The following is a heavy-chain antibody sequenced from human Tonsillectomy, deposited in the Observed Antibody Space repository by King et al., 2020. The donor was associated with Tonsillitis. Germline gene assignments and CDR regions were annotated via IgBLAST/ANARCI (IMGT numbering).Heavy chain of an antibody. CDR3: EGGRLYSSGWGIDY. J-gene: IGHJ4*02. D-gene: IGHD6-25*01. V-gene: IGHV3-33*05. CDR1: GFTFRNYG. CDR2: ISYDGSRK. Sequence: VQLVESGGGVVQPGRSLRLSCAASGFTFRNYGMHWVRQAPGKGLDWVAVISYDGSRKNYADSVKGRFAISRDNSNSTVYLQVNSLRAEDTALYCCEGGRLYSSGWGIDYWGQGTPVTVSS.